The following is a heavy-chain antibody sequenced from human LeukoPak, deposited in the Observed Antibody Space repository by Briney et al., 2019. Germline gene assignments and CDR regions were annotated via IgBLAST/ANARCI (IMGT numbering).Heavy chain of an antibody. CDR3: AREREPRGVLRYFDPPGYFDY. Sequence: ASVKVSCKASGYTFTGYYMHWVRQAPGQGLEWMGWINPNSGGTNYAQKFQGRVTMTRDTSISTAYMELSRLRSDDTAVYYCAREREPRGVLRYFDPPGYFDYWGQGTLVTVSS. CDR2: INPNSGGT. V-gene: IGHV1-2*02. J-gene: IGHJ4*02. CDR1: GYTFTGYY. D-gene: IGHD3-9*01.